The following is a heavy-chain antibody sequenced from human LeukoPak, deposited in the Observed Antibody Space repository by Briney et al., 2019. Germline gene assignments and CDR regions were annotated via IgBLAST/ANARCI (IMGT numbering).Heavy chain of an antibody. Sequence: SETLSLTCTVSDGSISSYYWSWIRQPPGKGLEWIGYIYYSGSTNYNPSLKGRVTISVDTSKNQFYLKLSSVTVADTALYYCAGNPASGYHYHGVEGWGQGTTVTVSS. CDR3: AGNPASGYHYHGVEG. CDR1: DGSISSYY. V-gene: IGHV4-59*08. D-gene: IGHD3-10*01. J-gene: IGHJ6*02. CDR2: IYYSGST.